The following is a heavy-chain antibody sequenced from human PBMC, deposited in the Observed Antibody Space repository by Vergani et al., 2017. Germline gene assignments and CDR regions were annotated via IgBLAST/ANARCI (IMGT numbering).Heavy chain of an antibody. CDR2: ISWNSGSI. Sequence: EVHLVESGGGLVQRGRSLRRSCSGSGFTFDDYAMHWVRQAPGKGLEWVSGISWNSGSIGYADSVKGRFTISRDNSKNSLYLQMNSLRAEDTALYYCASGGQGLWLNVFDYWGQGTLVTVSS. CDR1: GFTFDDYA. CDR3: ASGGQGLWLNVFDY. J-gene: IGHJ4*02. D-gene: IGHD5-18*01. V-gene: IGHV3-9*01.